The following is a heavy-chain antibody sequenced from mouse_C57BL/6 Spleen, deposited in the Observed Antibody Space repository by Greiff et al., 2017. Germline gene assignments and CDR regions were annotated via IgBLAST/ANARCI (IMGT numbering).Heavy chain of an antibody. CDR1: GYTFTSYW. CDR3: AREEATGYFDY. V-gene: IGHV1-61*01. J-gene: IGHJ2*01. Sequence: QVQLQQPGAELVRPGSSVKLSCKASGYTFTSYWMDWVKQRPGQGLEWIGNIYPSDSETHYNQKFKDKATLTVDKSSSTAYMQLSSLTSEDSAVYYCAREEATGYFDYWGQGTTLTVSS. D-gene: IGHD3-2*02. CDR2: IYPSDSET.